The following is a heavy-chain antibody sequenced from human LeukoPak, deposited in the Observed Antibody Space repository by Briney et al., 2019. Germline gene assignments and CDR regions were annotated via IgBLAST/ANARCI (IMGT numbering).Heavy chain of an antibody. J-gene: IGHJ4*02. D-gene: IGHD4-11*01. CDR2: ISAYNGNT. V-gene: IGHV1-18*01. CDR1: GYTFTSYG. CDR3: ARDRYSNYQYYFDY. Sequence: ASVTVSCKASGYTFTSYGISWVRQAPGQGLEWMGWISAYNGNTNYAQKLQGRVTMTTDTSTSTAYMELRSLRSDDTAVYYCARDRYSNYQYYFDYWGQGTLVTVSS.